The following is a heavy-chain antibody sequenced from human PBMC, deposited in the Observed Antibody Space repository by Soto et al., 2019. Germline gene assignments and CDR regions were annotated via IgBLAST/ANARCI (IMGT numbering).Heavy chain of an antibody. CDR3: ARNLVHEYSLDV. CDR2: MYYTGSP. Sequence: QVQLQESGPGLVKPSQALSLTCTVSGCSISSGGYYWTWIRQYPGKGLEWIGYMYYTGSPYYNPSLESRLTISLDTSHNQVSLKLTSATAADTAMYYCARNLVHEYSLDVWGQGTTVTLSS. D-gene: IGHD6-6*01. CDR1: GCSISSGGYY. J-gene: IGHJ6*02. V-gene: IGHV4-31*03.